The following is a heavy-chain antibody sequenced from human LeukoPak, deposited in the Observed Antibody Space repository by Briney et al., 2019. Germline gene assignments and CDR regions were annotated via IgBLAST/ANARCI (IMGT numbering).Heavy chain of an antibody. D-gene: IGHD4-17*01. Sequence: GESLKISCKGSGYTYTSYWIGWVRQMPGKGLEWMGIIYPGDSDTRYSPSFQGQVTISADKSINTAYLPWSSLKASDTAMYYCARKVGATVTTLWFDPWGQGTLVTVSS. V-gene: IGHV5-51*01. CDR3: ARKVGATVTTLWFDP. CDR1: GYTYTSYW. J-gene: IGHJ5*02. CDR2: IYPGDSDT.